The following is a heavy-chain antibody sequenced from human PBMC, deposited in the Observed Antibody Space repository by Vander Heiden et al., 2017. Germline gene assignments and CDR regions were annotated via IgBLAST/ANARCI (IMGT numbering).Heavy chain of an antibody. CDR1: GFTFSSYA. Sequence: QVQLVESGGGVVQPGRSLRLSCAASGFTFSSYAMHWVRQAPGKGLEWVAVISYDGSNKYYADSVKGRFTISRDNSKNTLYLQMNSLRAEDTAVYYCARATDYDFWMGYYYGMDVWGQGTTVTVSS. J-gene: IGHJ6*02. D-gene: IGHD3-3*01. V-gene: IGHV3-30*04. CDR2: ISYDGSNK. CDR3: ARATDYDFWMGYYYGMDV.